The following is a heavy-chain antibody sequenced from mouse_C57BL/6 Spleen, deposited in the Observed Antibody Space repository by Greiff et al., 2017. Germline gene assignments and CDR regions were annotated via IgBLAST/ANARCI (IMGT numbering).Heavy chain of an antibody. J-gene: IGHJ4*01. V-gene: IGHV1-55*01. CDR1: GYTFTSYW. CDR2: IYPGSGST. CDR3: AWSEVDIYAMDY. Sequence: QVQLQQPGAELVKPGASVKMSCKASGYTFTSYWITWVKQRPGQGLEWIGDIYPGSGSTNYNEKFKSKATLTVDTSSSTDYMQLSSLTSEDSAVYYCAWSEVDIYAMDYWGQGTSVTVSS.